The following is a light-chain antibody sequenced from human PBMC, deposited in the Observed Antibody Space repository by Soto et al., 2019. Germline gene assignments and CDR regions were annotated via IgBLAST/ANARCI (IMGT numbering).Light chain of an antibody. Sequence: EIVLTQSPATLSLSPGERATLSFRASQSVSSYLAWYQQKPGQAPRLLIYDASNRATGIPARFSGSGSGTDFTLTISGLEPEDFAVYYCQQRTNRPPITFGQGTRLEI. V-gene: IGKV3-11*01. CDR3: QQRTNRPPIT. CDR1: QSVSSY. J-gene: IGKJ5*01. CDR2: DAS.